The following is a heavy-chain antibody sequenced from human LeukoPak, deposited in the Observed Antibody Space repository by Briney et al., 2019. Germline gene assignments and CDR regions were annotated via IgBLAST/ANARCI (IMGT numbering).Heavy chain of an antibody. D-gene: IGHD3-22*01. CDR1: GFTLSSYS. V-gene: IGHV3-21*01. CDR2: ISSSSSYI. Sequence: GGSLRLSCAASGFTLSSYSVNWVRQAPGKGLEWVSSISSSSSYIYYADSVKGRFTISRDNAKNSLYLQMNSLRAEDTAVYYCARDRNYYDSSGPNWFDPWGQGTLVTVSS. CDR3: ARDRNYYDSSGPNWFDP. J-gene: IGHJ5*02.